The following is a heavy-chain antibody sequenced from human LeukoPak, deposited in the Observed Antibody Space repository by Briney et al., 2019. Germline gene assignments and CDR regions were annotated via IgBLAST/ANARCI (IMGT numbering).Heavy chain of an antibody. CDR1: GGSFSGYY. CDR2: INHSGST. D-gene: IGHD2-2*01. CDR3: AREDCSSTSCLIDY. V-gene: IGHV4-34*01. Sequence: SETLSLTCAVYGGSFSGYYWSWIRQPPGKGLEWIGEINHSGSTNYNPSLKSRVTISVDTPKNQFSLKLSSVTAADTAVYYCAREDCSSTSCLIDYWGQGTLVTVSS. J-gene: IGHJ4*02.